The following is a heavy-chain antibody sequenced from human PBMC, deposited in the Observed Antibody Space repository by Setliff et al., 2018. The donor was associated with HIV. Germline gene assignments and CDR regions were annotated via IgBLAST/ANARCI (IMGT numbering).Heavy chain of an antibody. V-gene: IGHV1-3*01. D-gene: IGHD2-15*01. CDR3: ARGVNTAKVEDF. CDR2: INGGNGKT. J-gene: IGHJ4*02. CDR1: GYIFTQYA. Sequence: ASVKVSXXTSGYIFTQYAVHWVRQAPGQRLEWMGWINGGNGKTKYSQKFQGRVTFTRDTSTTTAYMEVSSLRSEDTAVYYCARGVNTAKVEDFWGQGTLVTVSS.